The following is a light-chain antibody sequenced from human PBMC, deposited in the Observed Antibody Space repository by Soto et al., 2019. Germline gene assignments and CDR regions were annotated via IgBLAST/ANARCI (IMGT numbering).Light chain of an antibody. CDR2: AAS. V-gene: IGKV1-39*01. Sequence: QMTDASGNPVASVGGRITITSRASQSIRTYLNGYQQKPGKAPTLLIYAASILQSGGPSRFIGSGAGGDFTMTTISLLLEDCATDQCGQRYSASETFGQGTKVDIK. J-gene: IGKJ1*01. CDR1: QSIRTY. CDR3: GQRYSASET.